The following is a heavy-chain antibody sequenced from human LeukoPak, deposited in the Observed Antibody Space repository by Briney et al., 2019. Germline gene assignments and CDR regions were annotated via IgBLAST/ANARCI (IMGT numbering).Heavy chain of an antibody. D-gene: IGHD6-13*01. CDR3: TRDGYPIAGSRFDD. J-gene: IGHJ4*02. CDR2: LHHRGST. CDR1: GYSISDGYY. Sequence: SETLSLTCTVSGYSISDGYYWGWIRQPPGKGLEWIGSLHHRGSTYYNPSLKSRVTTSVDTSKNQIFLKLSSVTAADTAVYYCTRDGYPIAGSRFDDWGQGTLVTVTS. V-gene: IGHV4-38-2*02.